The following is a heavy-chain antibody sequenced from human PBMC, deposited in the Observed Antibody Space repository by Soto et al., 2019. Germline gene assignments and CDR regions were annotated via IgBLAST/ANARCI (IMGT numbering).Heavy chain of an antibody. V-gene: IGHV3-48*03. Sequence: EVQLVESGGGLVQPGGSLRLSCAASGFTFSSYEMNWVRQAPGKGMEWVSYINSGSSTIYYADSVKSRFTVSRDNAVESLALQMNSLRAEDTAVYYCAGSKIAARFEYWGQGILVTVSS. CDR3: AGSKIAARFEY. D-gene: IGHD6-6*01. J-gene: IGHJ4*02. CDR1: GFTFSSYE. CDR2: INSGSSTI.